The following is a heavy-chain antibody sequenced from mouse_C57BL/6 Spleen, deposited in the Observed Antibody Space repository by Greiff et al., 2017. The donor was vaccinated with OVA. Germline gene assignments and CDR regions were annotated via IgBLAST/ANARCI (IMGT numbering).Heavy chain of an antibody. CDR1: GYAFTNYL. D-gene: IGHD4-1*01. CDR3: ARRWDDAMDY. Sequence: VQLQQSGAELVRPGTSVKVSCKASGYAFTNYLIEWVKQRPGQGLEWIGVINPGSGGTNYNEKFQGKATLTADNSSSTAYMQLSSLTSEDSAVYFCARRWDDAMDYWGQGTSVTVSS. J-gene: IGHJ4*01. V-gene: IGHV1-54*01. CDR2: INPGSGGT.